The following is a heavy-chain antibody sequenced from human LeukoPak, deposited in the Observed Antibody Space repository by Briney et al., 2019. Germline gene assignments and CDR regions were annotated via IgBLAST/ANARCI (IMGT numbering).Heavy chain of an antibody. V-gene: IGHV3-23*01. D-gene: IGHD3-10*01. Sequence: PGGSLRLSCAASGFTFSKYVMSWVRQAPEKGLEWVSSMTISGGKTYYADSVKGRFTISRDNSRSTLYLQMNSLRAEDTAVYYCAKADGSGSLDYWGQGTLVTVSS. CDR2: MTISGGKT. J-gene: IGHJ4*02. CDR3: AKADGSGSLDY. CDR1: GFTFSKYV.